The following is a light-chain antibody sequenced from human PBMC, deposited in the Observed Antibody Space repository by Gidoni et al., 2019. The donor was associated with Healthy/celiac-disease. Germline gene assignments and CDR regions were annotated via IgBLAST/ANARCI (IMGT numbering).Light chain of an antibody. Sequence: QSALTQPPSASGSPGQSVTISCTGTNSDVGGYNYVSWYQPHPGKAPKRMIYEVSKRPSGVPDRFSGSKSGNTASLTVSGLQAEDEADYYCSSYAGSNNLVFGGGTKLTVL. CDR1: NSDVGGYNY. CDR2: EVS. CDR3: SSYAGSNNLV. V-gene: IGLV2-8*01. J-gene: IGLJ2*01.